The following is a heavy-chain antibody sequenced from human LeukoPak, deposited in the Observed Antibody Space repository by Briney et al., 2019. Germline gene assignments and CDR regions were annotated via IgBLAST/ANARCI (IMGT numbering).Heavy chain of an antibody. CDR3: AKDRYSGSYLQTGPCAH. CDR1: GFTFDDSG. V-gene: IGHV3-20*04. CDR2: INWDGSST. D-gene: IGHD1-26*01. Sequence: PGGSRRLSCAASGFTFDDSGMSWVRQAPGKGLEWVSGINWDGSSTGYADSVKGRFTISRDNPKNTLFLQMNSLRVEDTALYYCAKDRYSGSYLQTGPCAHWGQGTLVTVSS. J-gene: IGHJ4*02.